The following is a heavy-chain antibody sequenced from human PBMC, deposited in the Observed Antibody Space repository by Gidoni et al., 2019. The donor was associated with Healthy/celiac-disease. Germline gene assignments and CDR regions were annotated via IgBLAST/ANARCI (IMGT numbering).Heavy chain of an antibody. CDR2: IDWDDDK. CDR1: GFSLSTSGMC. D-gene: IGHD3-3*01. CDR3: ARTGYEFYYGMDV. J-gene: IGHJ6*02. V-gene: IGHV2-70*15. Sequence: QVTLRESGPALVKPTQTLTLTCTFPGFSLSTSGMCVSWIRQPPGKALEWLARIDWDDDKYYSTSLKTRLTMSKDTSKNQVVLTMTNMDPVDTATYYCARTGYEFYYGMDVWGQGTTVTVSS.